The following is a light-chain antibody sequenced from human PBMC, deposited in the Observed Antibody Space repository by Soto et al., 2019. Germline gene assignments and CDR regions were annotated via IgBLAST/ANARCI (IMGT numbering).Light chain of an antibody. CDR1: QSIRSW. CDR2: KAS. J-gene: IGKJ1*01. V-gene: IGKV1-5*03. CDR3: QQYNSYWT. Sequence: DIQMTQSPSTLSAHVGDRVTITCRASQSIRSWLAWYQQKPGKAPKLLIYKASTLESGVPSRFSGSGSGTEFTLTISSLQPDDFATYYCQQYNSYWTFGPGTKVEIK.